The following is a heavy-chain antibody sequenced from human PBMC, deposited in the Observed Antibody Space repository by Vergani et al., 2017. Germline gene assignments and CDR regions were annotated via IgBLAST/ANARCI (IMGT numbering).Heavy chain of an antibody. CDR2: IYSGGST. J-gene: IGHJ6*02. CDR1: GFTFSSYS. D-gene: IGHD1-26*01. CDR3: ARGVSGSYYYYYGMDV. V-gene: IGHV3-66*02. Sequence: EVQLVESGGGLVKPGGSLRLSCAASGFTFSSYSMNWVRQAPGQGLEWVSVIYSGGSTYYADSVKGRFTISRDNSKNTLYLQMNSLRAEDTAVYYCARGVSGSYYYYYGMDVWGQGTTVTVSS.